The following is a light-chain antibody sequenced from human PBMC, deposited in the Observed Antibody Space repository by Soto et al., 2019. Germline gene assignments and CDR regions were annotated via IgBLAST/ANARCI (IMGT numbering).Light chain of an antibody. Sequence: QSVLTQSPSVSGAPGQRVSISCTGTSSNIGAGFDVHWYQQLPATAPKLLIYGNNNQPSGVPDRFSGSKSGTSASLAITGLQAEDEADYYCQSYDTSLSGGSVFGTGTKLTVL. CDR2: GNN. CDR1: SSNIGAGFD. CDR3: QSYDTSLSGGSV. J-gene: IGLJ1*01. V-gene: IGLV1-40*01.